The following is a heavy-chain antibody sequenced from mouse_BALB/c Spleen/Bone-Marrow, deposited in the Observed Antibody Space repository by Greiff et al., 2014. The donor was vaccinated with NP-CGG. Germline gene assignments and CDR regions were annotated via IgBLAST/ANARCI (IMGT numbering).Heavy chain of an antibody. J-gene: IGHJ4*01. Sequence: VQLVESGAELVRPGTSVKVSCKASGYAFTNYLIEWVKQRPGQGLEWIGVINPGSGGTNYNEKFKGKATLTADKSSSTAYMQLSSLASDDSAVYFCARWDYAMDYWGQGTSLTVSS. CDR3: ARWDYAMDY. CDR2: INPGSGGT. CDR1: GYAFTNYL. V-gene: IGHV1-54*01.